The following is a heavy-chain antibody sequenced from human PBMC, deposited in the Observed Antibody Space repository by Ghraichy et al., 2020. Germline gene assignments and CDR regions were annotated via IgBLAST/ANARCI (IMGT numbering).Heavy chain of an antibody. Sequence: GGYLRLSCAASGFTFSSYGMHWVRQAPGKGLEWVAVISYDGSNKYYADSVKGRFTISRDNSKNTLYLQMNSLRAEDTAVYYCAKGPQLWRYFDYWGQGTLVTVSS. CDR3: AKGPQLWRYFDY. CDR1: GFTFSSYG. J-gene: IGHJ4*02. V-gene: IGHV3-30*18. D-gene: IGHD5-24*01. CDR2: ISYDGSNK.